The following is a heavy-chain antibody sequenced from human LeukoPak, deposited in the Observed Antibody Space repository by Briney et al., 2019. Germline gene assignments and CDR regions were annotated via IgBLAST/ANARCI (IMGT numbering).Heavy chain of an antibody. V-gene: IGHV4-39*07. CDR3: ARDRRDSGYDLGDFDY. D-gene: IGHD5-12*01. CDR2: IYYSGST. Sequence: SETLSLTCSVSSVSISGSSYYWGWIRQPPGKGLEWIGSIYYSGSTYYNPSLKSRVTISVDTSKNQFSLKLSSVTAADTAVYYCARDRRDSGYDLGDFDYWGQGTLVTVSS. CDR1: SVSISGSSYY. J-gene: IGHJ4*02.